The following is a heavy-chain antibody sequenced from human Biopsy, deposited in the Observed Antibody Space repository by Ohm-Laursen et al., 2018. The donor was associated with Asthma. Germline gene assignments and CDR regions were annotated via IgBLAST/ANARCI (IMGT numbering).Heavy chain of an antibody. V-gene: IGHV3-9*01. Sequence: SLRLSCSASGFSFDDCAMHWVRQAPGKGLEWVSSISWNSGNIDYADSVKGRFTFSRDNAKNSLYLQMQSLRPEDTAFYYCAKSADYCDSTDYLDFWGRGTLVTVSS. CDR2: ISWNSGNI. J-gene: IGHJ4*01. CDR1: GFSFDDCA. CDR3: AKSADYCDSTDYLDF. D-gene: IGHD3-22*01.